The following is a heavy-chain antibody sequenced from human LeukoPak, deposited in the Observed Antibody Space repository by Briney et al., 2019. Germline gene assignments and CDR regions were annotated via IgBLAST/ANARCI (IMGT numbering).Heavy chain of an antibody. J-gene: IGHJ4*02. CDR3: ARGRGISWFGELFAGYFDY. CDR2: IRAYNGNT. Sequence: ASVKVSCKASGYTFTSYGISWLRQAPGQGREWMGWIRAYNGNTNYAQKLQGRVTMTTDTSTSTAYMELRSLRSDDTAVYYCARGRGISWFGELFAGYFDYWGQGTLVTVSS. D-gene: IGHD3-10*01. CDR1: GYTFTSYG. V-gene: IGHV1-18*01.